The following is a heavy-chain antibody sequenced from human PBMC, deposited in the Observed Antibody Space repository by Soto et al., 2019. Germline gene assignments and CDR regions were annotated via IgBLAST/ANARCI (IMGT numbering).Heavy chain of an antibody. CDR3: AKGSTRSPWSLLAF. CDR1: GYTFTTYA. Sequence: GASVKVSCKASGYTFTTYALHWVRQAPGQRLEWMGWINAGSADIKYSQKFQGRVTITRDTSASTVYMELNSLGPDDTAVYYCAKGSTRSPWSLLAFWGQGPLVIVSS. D-gene: IGHD2-8*02. CDR2: INAGSADI. V-gene: IGHV1-3*01. J-gene: IGHJ4*02.